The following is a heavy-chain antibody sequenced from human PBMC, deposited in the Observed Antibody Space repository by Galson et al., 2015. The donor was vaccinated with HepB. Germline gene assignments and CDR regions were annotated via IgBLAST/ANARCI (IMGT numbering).Heavy chain of an antibody. CDR1: GYTFTSYY. CDR3: ARGITIFGVVTSTRFDY. CDR2: INPSGGST. Sequence: SVKVSCKASGYTFTSYYMHWVRQAPGQGLEWMGIINPSGGSTSYAQKFQGRVTMTRDTSTSTVYMELSSLRSEDTAVYYCARGITIFGVVTSTRFDYWGQGTLVTVSS. J-gene: IGHJ4*02. V-gene: IGHV1-46*03. D-gene: IGHD3-3*01.